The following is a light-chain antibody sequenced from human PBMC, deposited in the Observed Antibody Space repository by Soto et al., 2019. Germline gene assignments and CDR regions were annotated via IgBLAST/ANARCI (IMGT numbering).Light chain of an antibody. CDR3: ASFASSVTYV. CDR2: EVS. CDR1: SSDVGGYNY. Sequence: QSVLTQPASVSGSPGQSITISCTGTSSDVGGYNYVSWYQLHPGKAPKLIIHEVSERPSGVSDRFSGSKSGNTASLTISGLQAEDEADYYCASFASSVTYVFGSGTKVTVL. J-gene: IGLJ1*01. V-gene: IGLV2-14*01.